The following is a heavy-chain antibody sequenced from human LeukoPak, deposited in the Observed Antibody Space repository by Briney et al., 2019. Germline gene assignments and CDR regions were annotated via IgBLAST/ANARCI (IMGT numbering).Heavy chain of an antibody. CDR2: LYSGGST. J-gene: IGHJ4*02. D-gene: IGHD5-24*01. V-gene: IGHV3-66*01. CDR3: ARGPWREGYLISYFDY. CDR1: GFTVSNNY. Sequence: GGSLRLSCAASGFTVSNNYMSWVRQAPGKGLEWVSVLYSGGSTYYADSVKGRFTISRDNSKNTLYLQMNSLRAEDTAVYYCARGPWREGYLISYFDYWGQGTLVTVSS.